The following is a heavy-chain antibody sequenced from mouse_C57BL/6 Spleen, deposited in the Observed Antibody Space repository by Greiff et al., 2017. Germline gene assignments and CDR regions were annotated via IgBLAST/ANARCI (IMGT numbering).Heavy chain of an antibody. D-gene: IGHD2-4*01. CDR1: GYTFTDYN. J-gene: IGHJ4*01. CDR3: ARRQIYYDYQGAMDY. CDR2: INPNNGGT. Sequence: VQLQQSGPELVQPGDSVKIPCKASGYTFTDYNMDWVKQSHGKSLEWIGDINPNNGGTIYNQKFKGKATLTVDKSSSTAYMELRSLTSEDTAVYYCARRQIYYDYQGAMDYWGQGTSVTVAS. V-gene: IGHV1-18*01.